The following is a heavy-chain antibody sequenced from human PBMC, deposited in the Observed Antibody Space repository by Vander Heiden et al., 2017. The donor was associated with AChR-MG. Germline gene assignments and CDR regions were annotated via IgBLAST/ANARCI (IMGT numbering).Heavy chain of an antibody. J-gene: IGHJ4*02. D-gene: IGHD3-10*01. CDR1: GYTLTDLS. V-gene: IGHV1-24*01. Sequence: VQLVQSGAEVKKPGASAKVSCQASGYTLTDLSMHLVRQAPGKGLEWMGGFDPEDGETIYAQKFQGRVTMTENTSTDTAYMELSSLRSEDTAVYYCATERGYYYGSGSYDCWGQGTLVTVSS. CDR2: FDPEDGET. CDR3: ATERGYYYGSGSYDC.